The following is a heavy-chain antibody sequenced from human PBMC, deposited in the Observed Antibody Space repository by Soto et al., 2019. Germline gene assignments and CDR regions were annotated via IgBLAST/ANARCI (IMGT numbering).Heavy chain of an antibody. D-gene: IGHD5-18*01. J-gene: IGHJ4*01. CDR3: AHRPLGYSYHFDY. V-gene: IGHV2-5*02. CDR1: GFSLSTRGVG. Sequence: QITLKESGPTLVKPTQTLTLTCNFPGFSLSTRGVGVGWIRQPPGKALEWLAHIYWDDDEGYSPSLKSRLTITEDTSNNQVVLTMTNVDPVDTATYYCAHRPLGYSYHFDYWGHGSLFTVSS. CDR2: IYWDDDE.